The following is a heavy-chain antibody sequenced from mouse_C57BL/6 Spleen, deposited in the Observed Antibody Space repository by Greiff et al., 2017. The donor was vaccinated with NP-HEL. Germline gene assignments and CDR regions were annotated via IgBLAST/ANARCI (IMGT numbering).Heavy chain of an antibody. D-gene: IGHD2-1*01. J-gene: IGHJ3*01. CDR1: GYAFSSYW. CDR2: IYPGDGDT. Sequence: QVQLQQSGAELVKPGASVKISCKASGYAFSSYWMNWVKQRPGKGLEWIGQIYPGDGDTNYNGKFKGKATLTADKSSSTAYMQLSSLTSEDSAVYFGARGGGNYAAWFAYWGQGTLVTVSA. V-gene: IGHV1-80*01. CDR3: ARGGGNYAAWFAY.